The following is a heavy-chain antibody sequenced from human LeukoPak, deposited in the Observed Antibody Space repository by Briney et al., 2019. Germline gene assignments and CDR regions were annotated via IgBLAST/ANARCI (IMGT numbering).Heavy chain of an antibody. V-gene: IGHV1-2*02. Sequence: ASVKVSCKASGYTFTGYYMHWVRQAPGQGLEWMGWINPNSGGTNYAQKFQGRVTMTRDMSISTAYMELSRLRSDDTAVYYCARDYDILTGYQNWFDPWGQGTLVTVSS. J-gene: IGHJ5*02. CDR2: INPNSGGT. CDR1: GYTFTGYY. D-gene: IGHD3-9*01. CDR3: ARDYDILTGYQNWFDP.